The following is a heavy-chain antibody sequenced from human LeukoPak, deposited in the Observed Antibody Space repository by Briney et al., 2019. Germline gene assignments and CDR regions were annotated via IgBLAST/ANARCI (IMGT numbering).Heavy chain of an antibody. Sequence: GGSLRLSCAASGFTVRTNYMSWVRQAPGMGLEWVSVIYSGGTTYYADSVKGRFTISTDNSRNTVDLQMKSLRVDDTAVYYCARVTTNWAYFDHWGQGTLVTVSS. CDR1: GFTVRTNY. D-gene: IGHD2-8*01. CDR2: IYSGGTT. CDR3: ARVTTNWAYFDH. V-gene: IGHV3-53*01. J-gene: IGHJ4*02.